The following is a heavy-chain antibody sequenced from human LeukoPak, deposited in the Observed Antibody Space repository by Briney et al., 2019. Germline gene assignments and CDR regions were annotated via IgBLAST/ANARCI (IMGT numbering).Heavy chain of an antibody. CDR2: IRSKANSYAT. CDR3: TIVPAAAGFG. D-gene: IGHD6-13*01. Sequence: GGSLRLSCAASGFTFSGSAMHWVRQASGKGLEWVGRIRSKANSYATAYAASVKGRFTISRDDSKNTAYLQMNSLKTEDTAVYYCTIVPAAAGFGWGQGTLVTVSS. CDR1: GFTFSGSA. V-gene: IGHV3-73*01. J-gene: IGHJ4*02.